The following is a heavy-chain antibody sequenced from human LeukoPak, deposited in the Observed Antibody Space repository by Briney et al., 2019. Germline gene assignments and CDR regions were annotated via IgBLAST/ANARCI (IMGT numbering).Heavy chain of an antibody. CDR1: GFTFSSYG. Sequence: GGSLRLSCAASGFTFSSYGMHWVRQAPGKGLEWVAVISYDGSNKYYADSVKGRFTISRDNSKNTLYLQMNSLRAEDTAVYYCAKYSSSRAIDYWGQGTLVTVSS. J-gene: IGHJ4*02. D-gene: IGHD6-6*01. CDR2: ISYDGSNK. V-gene: IGHV3-30*18. CDR3: AKYSSSRAIDY.